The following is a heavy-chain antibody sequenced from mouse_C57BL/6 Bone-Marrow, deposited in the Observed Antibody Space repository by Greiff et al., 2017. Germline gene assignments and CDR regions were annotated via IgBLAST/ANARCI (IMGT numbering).Heavy chain of an antibody. CDR1: GYTFTEYT. V-gene: IGHV1-62-2*01. CDR2: FYPGRGSI. Sequence: QVHVKQSGAELVQPGASVKLSCKASGYTFTEYTIHWVKQRSGQGLEWIGWFYPGRGSIKYTEKFKDKATLTADKSSSTVYMELSRLTSEDSAVYFCARHEDRRATVVGAMDYWGQGTSVTVSS. J-gene: IGHJ4*01. CDR3: ARHEDRRATVVGAMDY. D-gene: IGHD1-1*01.